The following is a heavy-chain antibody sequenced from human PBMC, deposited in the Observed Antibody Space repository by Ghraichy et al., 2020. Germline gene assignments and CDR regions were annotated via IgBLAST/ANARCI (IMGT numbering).Heavy chain of an antibody. Sequence: GGSLRLSCKGSGYSFTSYWIGWVRQMPGKGLEWMGIIYPGDSDTRYSPSFQGQVTISADKSISTAYLQWSSLKASDTAMYYRARTDLNPESRGGRHAFDIWSQGTMVTVSS. CDR3: ARTDLNPESRGGRHAFDI. D-gene: IGHD2-15*01. V-gene: IGHV5-51*01. CDR2: IYPGDSDT. CDR1: GYSFTSYW. J-gene: IGHJ3*02.